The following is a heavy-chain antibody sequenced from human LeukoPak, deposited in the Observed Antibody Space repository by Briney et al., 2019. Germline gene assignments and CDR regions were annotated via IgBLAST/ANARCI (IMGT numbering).Heavy chain of an antibody. J-gene: IGHJ6*02. V-gene: IGHV3-23*01. Sequence: GGSLRLSCAASGFTFSSYAMSWVRQAPGKGLEWVSGIIDGGGTTYYADSVKGRFTISRDNSKNTLYLQMNSLRAEDTAVYYCAKDKGDYGSESPYGMDVGGQGTTVTVSS. D-gene: IGHD3-10*01. CDR3: AKDKGDYGSESPYGMDV. CDR2: IIDGGGTT. CDR1: GFTFSSYA.